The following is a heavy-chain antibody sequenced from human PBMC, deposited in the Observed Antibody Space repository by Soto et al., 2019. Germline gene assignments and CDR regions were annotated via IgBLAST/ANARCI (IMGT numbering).Heavy chain of an antibody. CDR1: GFTFSSYA. CDR2: ISGSGGST. V-gene: IGHV3-23*01. Sequence: GGSLRLSCAASGFTFSSYAMSWVRQAPGKGLEWVSAISGSGGSTYYADSVKGRFTISRDNSKNTLYLQMNSLRAEDPAVYYCAKDGGRDTAMAFDYWGQGTLVTVSS. CDR3: AKDGGRDTAMAFDY. D-gene: IGHD5-18*01. J-gene: IGHJ4*02.